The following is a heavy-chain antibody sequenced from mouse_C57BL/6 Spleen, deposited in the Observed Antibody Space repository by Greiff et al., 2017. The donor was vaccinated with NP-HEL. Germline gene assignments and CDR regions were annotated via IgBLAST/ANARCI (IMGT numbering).Heavy chain of an antibody. J-gene: IGHJ1*03. CDR2: ISDGGSYT. V-gene: IGHV5-4*01. Sequence: EVQLVESGGGLVKPGGSLKLSCAASGFTFSSYAMSWVRQTPEKRLEWVATISDGGSYTYYPDNVQGRFPISRDNAKNNLYLQMSHLKSEDTAMYYCARDPLLYYGSSHWYFDVWGTGTTVTVSS. CDR1: GFTFSSYA. CDR3: ARDPLLYYGSSHWYFDV. D-gene: IGHD1-1*01.